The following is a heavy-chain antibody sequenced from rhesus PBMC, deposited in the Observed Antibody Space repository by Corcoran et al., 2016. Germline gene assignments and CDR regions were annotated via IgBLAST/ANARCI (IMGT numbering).Heavy chain of an antibody. D-gene: IGHD4-23*01. CDR1: GHTFTDHY. J-gene: IGHJ4*01. CDR2: SDPEDGEA. V-gene: IGHV1-111*02. CDR3: TSGDEYSNLGFDY. Sequence: EVQLVQSGAEVKKPGASVKISCKASGHTFTDHYLNWVRPAPGKGLEWLGRSDPEDGEADYARKFQDRVTITADMSTDTAYMELSSLRAEDTAVYYCTSGDEYSNLGFDYWGQGVLVTVSS.